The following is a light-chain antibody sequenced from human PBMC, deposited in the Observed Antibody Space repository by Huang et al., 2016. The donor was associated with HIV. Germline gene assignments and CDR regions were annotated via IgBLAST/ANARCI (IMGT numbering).Light chain of an antibody. CDR3: QQSYSTPFT. Sequence: DIQMTQSPSSLSASVGDRVTITCRASKSISSYLNWYQQKPGKAPKLMIDAASSLQSGVPSRFSGSGSGTDFTVTISSLQPEDFATYYCQQSYSTPFTFGPGTKVDIK. CDR2: AAS. CDR1: KSISSY. V-gene: IGKV1-39*01. J-gene: IGKJ3*01.